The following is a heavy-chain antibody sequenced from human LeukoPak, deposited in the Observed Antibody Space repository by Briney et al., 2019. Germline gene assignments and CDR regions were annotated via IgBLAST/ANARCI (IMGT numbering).Heavy chain of an antibody. V-gene: IGHV3-66*01. CDR1: GFTVSSYY. J-gene: IGHJ3*01. CDR2: LYSDGAT. CDR3: ARVAYYRVTADQITDAFDV. D-gene: IGHD2-21*02. Sequence: GGSLRLSCAASGFTVSSYYMNWVRQAPGKGLQWVSVLYSDGATYYADPVKGRFTISRDNSRSTLYLQMNSLRAEDTAVYFCARVAYYRVTADQITDAFDVWGHGTVVTVSS.